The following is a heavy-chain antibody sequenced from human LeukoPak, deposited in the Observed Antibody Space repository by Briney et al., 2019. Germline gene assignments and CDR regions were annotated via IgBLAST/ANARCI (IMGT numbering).Heavy chain of an antibody. Sequence: SWVRQAPGKGLEWVGRIKSKTDGGTTDYAAPVKGRFTISRDDSKNTLYLQMNSLKTEDTAVYYCTTLYADYYYYYMDVWGKGTTVTVSS. D-gene: IGHD2-8*01. CDR2: IKSKTDGGTT. J-gene: IGHJ6*03. CDR3: TTLYADYYYYYMDV. V-gene: IGHV3-15*01.